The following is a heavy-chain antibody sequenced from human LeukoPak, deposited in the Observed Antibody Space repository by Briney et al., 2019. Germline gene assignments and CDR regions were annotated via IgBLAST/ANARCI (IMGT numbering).Heavy chain of an antibody. CDR3: AREVFKGYIDY. J-gene: IGHJ4*02. CDR1: GFTFSSYE. CDR2: ISSSGSTI. V-gene: IGHV3-48*03. Sequence: GGSLRLSCAASGFTFSSYEMTWVRQAPGKGLEWVSYISSSGSTIYYADSVKGRFTISRDNAKNSLYLQMNSLRAEDTAVYYCAREVFKGYIDYWGQGTLATVSS.